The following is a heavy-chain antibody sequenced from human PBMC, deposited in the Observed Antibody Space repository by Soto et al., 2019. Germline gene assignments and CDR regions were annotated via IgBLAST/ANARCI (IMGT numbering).Heavy chain of an antibody. CDR3: VSQRTTVPTQAYFDY. V-gene: IGHV4-39*01. J-gene: IGHJ4*02. D-gene: IGHD4-17*01. Sequence: SETLSLTCTVSGGSVTNSSCYWGWIRQSPGKWLEWIGSVYYRGRSYSKSSVKSRVTISVDTSKNRFSLSLNSVTASDTAVYFCVSQRTTVPTQAYFDYWGPGALVTVYS. CDR2: VYYRGRS. CDR1: GGSVTNSSCY.